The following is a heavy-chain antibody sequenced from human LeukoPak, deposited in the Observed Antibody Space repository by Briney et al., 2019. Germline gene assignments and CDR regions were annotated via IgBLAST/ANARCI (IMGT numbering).Heavy chain of an antibody. CDR1: GGTFSSYA. Sequence: SVKVSCKASGGTFSSYAISWVRQAPGQGLEWMGGIIPIFGTANYAQKFQGRVTITADESTSTAYMELSSLRSDDTAVYYCARSKRICSGGSCYRSPEYYYGMDVWGQGTTVTVSS. D-gene: IGHD2-15*01. J-gene: IGHJ6*02. CDR2: IIPIFGTA. V-gene: IGHV1-69*13. CDR3: ARSKRICSGGSCYRSPEYYYGMDV.